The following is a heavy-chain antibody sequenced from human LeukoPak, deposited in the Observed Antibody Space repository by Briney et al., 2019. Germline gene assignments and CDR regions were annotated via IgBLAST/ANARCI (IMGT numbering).Heavy chain of an antibody. Sequence: SETLSLTCTVSGGSISSYYWSWIRQPPGKGLEWIGYIYYSGSTNYNPSLKSRVAISVDTSKNQFSLKMSSVTAADTAVYYCARGDNHYDYWGQGTLVTVSS. V-gene: IGHV4-59*01. CDR1: GGSISSYY. J-gene: IGHJ4*02. CDR3: ARGDNHYDY. CDR2: IYYSGST. D-gene: IGHD4-23*01.